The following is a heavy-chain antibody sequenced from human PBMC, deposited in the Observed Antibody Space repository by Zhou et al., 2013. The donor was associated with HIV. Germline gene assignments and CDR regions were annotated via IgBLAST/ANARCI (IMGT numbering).Heavy chain of an antibody. CDR2: IYTSGST. Sequence: QVQLQESGPGLVKPSQTLSLTCTVSGGSISSGSYYWSWIRQPAGKGLEWIGHIYTSGSTNYNPSLKSRVTISVDTSKNQFSLKLSSVTAADTAVYYCARVVTPGISRLVRGLVYWFDPWGQGTLVTVSS. D-gene: IGHD3-10*01. J-gene: IGHJ5*02. V-gene: IGHV4-61*09. CDR1: GGSISSGSYY. CDR3: ARVVTPGISRLVRGLVYWFDP.